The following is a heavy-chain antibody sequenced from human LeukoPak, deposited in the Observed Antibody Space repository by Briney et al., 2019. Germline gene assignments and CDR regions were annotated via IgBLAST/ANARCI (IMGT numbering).Heavy chain of an antibody. CDR2: ISYDGSNK. CDR3: ARSSPQWLVLGLNFDY. Sequence: GGALRLSCAASGFTFSSYAMHWVREAPGKGLEWVAVISYDGSNKYYADSVEGRFTISRDNSKNTRYLQMNSLRAEDTGVYYCARSSPQWLVLGLNFDYWGQGTLVTVSS. D-gene: IGHD6-19*01. CDR1: GFTFSSYA. V-gene: IGHV3-30*04. J-gene: IGHJ4*02.